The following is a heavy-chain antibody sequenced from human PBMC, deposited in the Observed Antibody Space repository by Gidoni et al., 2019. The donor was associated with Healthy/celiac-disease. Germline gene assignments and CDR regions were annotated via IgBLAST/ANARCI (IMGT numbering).Heavy chain of an antibody. J-gene: IGHJ4*02. D-gene: IGHD3-22*01. CDR1: GYSFTSSW. CDR3: ARSLNYYDSSGYYQFDY. CDR2: IDPSDSYT. Sequence: EVQLVQSGSEVKKPGESLRISCKGSGYSFTSSWISWVRQMPGKGLEWMGRIDPSDSYTNYSPSFQGHVTISADKSISTAYLQWSSLKASDTAMYYCARSLNYYDSSGYYQFDYWGQGTLVTVSS. V-gene: IGHV5-10-1*03.